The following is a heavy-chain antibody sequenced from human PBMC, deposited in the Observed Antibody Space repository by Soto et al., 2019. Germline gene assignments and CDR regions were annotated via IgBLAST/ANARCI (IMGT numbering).Heavy chain of an antibody. J-gene: IGHJ6*02. Sequence: QVQLVESGGGLVKPGGSLRLSCAASGFTFSDYYMSWIRQAPGKGLEWVSYISSSSSYTNYADSVKGRFTISRDNAKNSLYLQLNSLSADDTSVYYCARTVRGLYGMDVWGQGTTVTVSS. V-gene: IGHV3-11*05. D-gene: IGHD3-10*01. CDR2: ISSSSSYT. CDR3: ARTVRGLYGMDV. CDR1: GFTFSDYY.